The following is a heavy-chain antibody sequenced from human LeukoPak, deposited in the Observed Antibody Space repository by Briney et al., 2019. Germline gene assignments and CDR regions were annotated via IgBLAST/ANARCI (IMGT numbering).Heavy chain of an antibody. V-gene: IGHV1-2*02. Sequence: GASVKVSCKASGYTFTGYYMHWVRQAPGQGLEWMGWINPNSGGTNYAQKFQGRVTMTRDTSISTAYMELSRLRSDDTAVYYCARAGYSYGYVYGMDVWGQGTTVTVSS. CDR3: ARAGYSYGYVYGMDV. J-gene: IGHJ6*02. CDR1: GYTFTGYY. CDR2: INPNSGGT. D-gene: IGHD5-18*01.